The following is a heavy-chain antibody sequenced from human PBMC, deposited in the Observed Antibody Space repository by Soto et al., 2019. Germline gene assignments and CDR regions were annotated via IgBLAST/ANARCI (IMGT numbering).Heavy chain of an antibody. Sequence: GESLKISCKGPGHLFNNHWIGWVRQTPGKGLEWMGLIFTRDSETKTSPSFQGHVSFSVDNSINTVYLQWTSLKTTDTGIYFCARGYFDSGHGYDLWGQGTLVTVSS. V-gene: IGHV5-51*01. CDR2: IFTRDSET. CDR3: ARGYFDSGHGYDL. J-gene: IGHJ5*02. CDR1: GHLFNNHW. D-gene: IGHD3-10*01.